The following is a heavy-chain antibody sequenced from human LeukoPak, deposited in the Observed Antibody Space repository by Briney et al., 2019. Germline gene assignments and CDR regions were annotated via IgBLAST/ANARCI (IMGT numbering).Heavy chain of an antibody. CDR3: TTVSYYDSSGYSDY. D-gene: IGHD3-22*01. V-gene: IGHV3-15*01. Sequence: GGSLRLSCAASGITFSNAWMSWVRQAPGKGLEWVGRIKSKTDGGTTDYAATVKGRFTISRDDSKNTLYLQMNSLKTEDTAVYYCTTVSYYDSSGYSDYWGQGTLVTVSS. J-gene: IGHJ4*02. CDR1: GITFSNAW. CDR2: IKSKTDGGTT.